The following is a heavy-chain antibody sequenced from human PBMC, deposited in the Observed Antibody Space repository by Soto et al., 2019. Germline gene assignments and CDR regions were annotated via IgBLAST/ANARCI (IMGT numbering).Heavy chain of an antibody. CDR3: AKDRGNGYTAMVGFYYYGMDV. CDR2: INPNSGGT. Sequence: ASVKVSCKASGYTFTGYYMHWVRQAPGQGLEWMGWINPNSGGTNYAQKYQGWVTMTRDTSISTAYMEVSRLRSDDTAVYYCAKDRGNGYTAMVGFYYYGMDVWGQGTTVTGSS. J-gene: IGHJ6*02. D-gene: IGHD5-18*01. CDR1: GYTFTGYY. V-gene: IGHV1-2*04.